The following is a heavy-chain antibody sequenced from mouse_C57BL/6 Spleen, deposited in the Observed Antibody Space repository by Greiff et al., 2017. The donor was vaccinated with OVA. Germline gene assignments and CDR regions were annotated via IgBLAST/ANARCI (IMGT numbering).Heavy chain of an antibody. CDR2: IYPGSGNT. CDR3: ARGGSGYPAWFAY. D-gene: IGHD3-2*02. J-gene: IGHJ3*01. Sequence: QVQLKESGAELVRPGASVKLSCKASGYTFTDYYINWVKQRPGQGLEWIARIYPGSGNTYYNEKFKGKATLTAEKSSSTAYMQLSSLTSEDSAVYFCARGGSGYPAWFAYWGQGTLVTVSA. CDR1: GYTFTDYY. V-gene: IGHV1-76*01.